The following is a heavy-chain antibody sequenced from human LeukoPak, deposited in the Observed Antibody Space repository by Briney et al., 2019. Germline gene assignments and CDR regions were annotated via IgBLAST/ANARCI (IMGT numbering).Heavy chain of an antibody. CDR1: GYTFAGYY. Sequence: GASVKVSCKASGYTFAGYYMHWVRQAPGQGLEWMGWISAYNGNTNYAQKLQGRVTMTTDTSTSTAYMELRSLRSDDTAVYYCARQYRITGTTGGVDFDYWGQGTLVTVSS. J-gene: IGHJ4*02. V-gene: IGHV1-18*04. CDR2: ISAYNGNT. D-gene: IGHD1-7*01. CDR3: ARQYRITGTTGGVDFDY.